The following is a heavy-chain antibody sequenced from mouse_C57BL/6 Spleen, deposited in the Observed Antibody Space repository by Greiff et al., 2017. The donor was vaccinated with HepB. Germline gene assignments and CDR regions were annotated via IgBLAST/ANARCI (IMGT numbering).Heavy chain of an antibody. CDR1: GYTFTSYW. V-gene: IGHV1-55*01. D-gene: IGHD1-1*01. CDR3: ARDGSSYWYFDV. J-gene: IGHJ1*03. Sequence: QVHVKQPGAELVQPGASVKMSCKASGYTFTSYWITWVKQRPGQGLEWIGDIYHGSGSNNSNEKFTSKATLTVDTSSSTAYMQLSSLTSEDSAVYYCARDGSSYWYFDVWGTGTTVTVSS. CDR2: IYHGSGSN.